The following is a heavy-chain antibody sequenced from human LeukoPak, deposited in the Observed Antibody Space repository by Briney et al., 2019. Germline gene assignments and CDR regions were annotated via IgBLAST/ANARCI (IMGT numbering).Heavy chain of an antibody. Sequence: SETLSLTCTVSGGSISSGGYYWSWIRQHPGKGLEWIGYIYYSGSTYYNPSLKSRVTISVDTSKNQFSLKLSSVTAADTAAYYCARVPGWELAHFDYWGQGTLVTVSS. V-gene: IGHV4-31*03. CDR2: IYYSGST. D-gene: IGHD1-26*01. CDR3: ARVPGWELAHFDY. J-gene: IGHJ4*02. CDR1: GGSISSGGYY.